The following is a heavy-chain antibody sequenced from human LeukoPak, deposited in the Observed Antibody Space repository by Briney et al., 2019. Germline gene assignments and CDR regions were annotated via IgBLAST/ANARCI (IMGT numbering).Heavy chain of an antibody. Sequence: GGSLRLSCAASGFTFSTYAMHWVRQAPGKGLEWVAVISYDGSNKYYADSVKGRFTISRDSSKSTLYLQMISLRAEDTAVYYCARDSGGWYGLSFDYWGQGTLVTVSS. J-gene: IGHJ4*02. V-gene: IGHV3-30-3*01. CDR2: ISYDGSNK. CDR1: GFTFSTYA. CDR3: ARDSGGWYGLSFDY. D-gene: IGHD6-19*01.